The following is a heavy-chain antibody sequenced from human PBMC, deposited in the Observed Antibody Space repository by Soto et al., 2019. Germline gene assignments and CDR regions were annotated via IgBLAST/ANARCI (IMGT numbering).Heavy chain of an antibody. CDR2: IKSGASTI. D-gene: IGHD5-12*01. Sequence: PGGSLRLSCAASGFYFKSYEIDWFRQAPGKGLEWVAYIKSGASTIFYTDSVKGRFTISRDDVKNLLFLEMNNLSAEDTAVYYCVKEKSVMYSGYDAFEIWGHGTLVTVSS. CDR3: VKEKSVMYSGYDAFEI. J-gene: IGHJ3*02. CDR1: GFYFKSYE. V-gene: IGHV3-48*03.